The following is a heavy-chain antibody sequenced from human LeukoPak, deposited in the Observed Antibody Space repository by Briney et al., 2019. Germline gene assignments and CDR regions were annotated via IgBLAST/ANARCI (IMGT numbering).Heavy chain of an antibody. Sequence: ASVKVSCKASGYPSTSYNVNWVRQATGQGLEWMGWMNTNSGNTGYSQNFQGRVTMTRDTSISTAYMELSSLMSEDTAVYYCARGLPKAVFGMVIEDWGQGTLVTVSS. J-gene: IGHJ1*01. CDR2: MNTNSGNT. CDR3: ARGLPKAVFGMVIED. V-gene: IGHV1-8*01. CDR1: GYPSTSYN. D-gene: IGHD3-3*01.